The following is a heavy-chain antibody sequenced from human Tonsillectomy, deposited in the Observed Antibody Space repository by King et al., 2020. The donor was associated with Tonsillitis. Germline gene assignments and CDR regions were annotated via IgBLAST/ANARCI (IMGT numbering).Heavy chain of an antibody. J-gene: IGHJ4*01. CDR2: INLSGGGT. V-gene: IGHV1-46*01. Sequence: QLVQSGTEVKKPGASVKVSCKASGYTFTTYYMHWVRQAPGQGLEWMAVINLSGGGTTYAQKFQGRVTVTRDTSTSTVYMDLNSLTSEDTAVYYCARDSFSYGCGWSPFDFWGQGTLVTVPS. CDR3: ARDSFSYGCGWSPFDF. D-gene: IGHD6-19*01. CDR1: GYTFTTYY.